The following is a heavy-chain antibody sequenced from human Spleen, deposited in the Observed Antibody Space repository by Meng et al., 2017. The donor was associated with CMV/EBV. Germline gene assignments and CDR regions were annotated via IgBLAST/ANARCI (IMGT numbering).Heavy chain of an antibody. CDR3: ARVHFLAAAGLDY. V-gene: IGHV3-30-3*01. D-gene: IGHD6-13*01. J-gene: IGHJ4*02. Sequence: QVQLVESGGGVVQPGRSLRLSCAASGFTFSSYAMHWVRQAPGKGLEWVAVISYDGSNKYYADSVKGRFTISRDNSKNTLYLQMNSLRAEDTAVYYCARVHFLAAAGLDYWGQGTLVTVAS. CDR1: GFTFSSYA. CDR2: ISYDGSNK.